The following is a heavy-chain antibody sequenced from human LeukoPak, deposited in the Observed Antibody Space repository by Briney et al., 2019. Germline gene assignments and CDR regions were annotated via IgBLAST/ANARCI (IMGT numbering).Heavy chain of an antibody. V-gene: IGHV1-18*01. CDR3: ARMRGIFGVVKRVYFDY. CDR1: GGTFSSYA. Sequence: ASVKVSCKASGGTFSSYAISWVRQAPGQGLEWMGWISAYNGNTNYAQKLQGRVTMTTDTSTSTAYMELRSLRSDDTAVYYCARMRGIFGVVKRVYFDYWGQGTLVTVSS. CDR2: ISAYNGNT. D-gene: IGHD3-3*01. J-gene: IGHJ4*02.